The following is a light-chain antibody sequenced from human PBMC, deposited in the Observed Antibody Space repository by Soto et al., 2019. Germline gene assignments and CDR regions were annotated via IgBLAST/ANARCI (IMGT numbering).Light chain of an antibody. V-gene: IGKV3-20*01. Sequence: VLTQSPGTLSLSPGERATLSCRAGQSVSSGYLAWYQQKPGQAPRLLIYATYTRATGIPDRFSGIGSGTDFTLTISRLQPEDFAVYYCQQYGPSPLYTFGQGTKLEIK. CDR1: QSVSSGY. CDR3: QQYGPSPLYT. J-gene: IGKJ2*01. CDR2: ATY.